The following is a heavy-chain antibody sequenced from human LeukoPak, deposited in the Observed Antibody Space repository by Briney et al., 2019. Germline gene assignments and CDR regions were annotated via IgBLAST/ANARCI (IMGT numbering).Heavy chain of an antibody. Sequence: GESLKISCKGSGYSFTNYWIGWVRQMPGKGLEWMGIIYPGDSDTKNSPSFQGQVTMSADKSISTAYLQWSSLKASDTAMYYCARLPQWGGTYHFDYWGQGTLLTVSS. CDR1: GYSFTNYW. J-gene: IGHJ4*02. D-gene: IGHD1-26*01. CDR2: IYPGDSDT. V-gene: IGHV5-51*01. CDR3: ARLPQWGGTYHFDY.